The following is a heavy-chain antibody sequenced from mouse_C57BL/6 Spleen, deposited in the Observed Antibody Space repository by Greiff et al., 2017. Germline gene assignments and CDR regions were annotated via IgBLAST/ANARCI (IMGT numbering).Heavy chain of an antibody. D-gene: IGHD2-5*01. CDR3: ARKASNYGDYARDY. CDR2: IYPSDSET. CDR1: GYTFTSYW. V-gene: IGHV1-61*01. J-gene: IGHJ4*01. Sequence: QVQLQQPGAELVRPGSSVKLSCKASGYTFTSYWMDWVKQRPGQGLEWIGNIYPSDSETHYNQKFKDKATLTVDKSSSTAYMQLSSLTSEDSAVXYCARKASNYGDYARDYWGQGTSVTVSS.